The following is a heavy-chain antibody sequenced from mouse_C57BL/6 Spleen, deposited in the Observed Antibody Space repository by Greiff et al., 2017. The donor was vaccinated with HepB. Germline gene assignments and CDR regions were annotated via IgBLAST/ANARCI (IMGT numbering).Heavy chain of an antibody. Sequence: EVHLVESGGGLVQPGGSMKLSCAASGFTFSDAWMDWVRQSPEKGLEWVADIRNKANNHATYYAESVKGRFTISRDDSKSSVYLQRNSLRAEDTGIYDCTRNDNWGYLDYWGQGTTLTVSS. CDR2: IRNKANNHAT. J-gene: IGHJ2*01. V-gene: IGHV6-6*01. D-gene: IGHD4-1*01. CDR1: GFTFSDAW. CDR3: TRNDNWGYLDY.